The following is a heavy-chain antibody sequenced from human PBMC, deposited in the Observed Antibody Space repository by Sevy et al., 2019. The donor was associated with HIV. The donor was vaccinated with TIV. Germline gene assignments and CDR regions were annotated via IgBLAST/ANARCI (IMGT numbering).Heavy chain of an antibody. V-gene: IGHV3-30*18. CDR3: AKDRGEGGCMDV. CDR2: ISYDGSNK. J-gene: IGHJ6*02. CDR1: GFTFSSYG. Sequence: GGSLRLSCAASGFTFSSYGMHWVRQAPGKGLEWVAVISYDGSNKYYADSVKGRFTISRDNSKNTLYLQMNSLRAEDTAVYYCAKDRGEGGCMDVWGQGTTVTVSS. D-gene: IGHD3-16*01.